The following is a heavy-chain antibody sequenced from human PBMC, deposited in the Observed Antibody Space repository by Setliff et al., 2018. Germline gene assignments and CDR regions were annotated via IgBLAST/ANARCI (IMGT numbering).Heavy chain of an antibody. V-gene: IGHV1-18*04. D-gene: IGHD2-8*01. CDR1: GHIFSSYG. Sequence: ASVKVSCKASGHIFSSYGLSWVRQAPGQGLEWMGWISTYNGVANYAQRFQGRVTMTTDTSTRAAYMELRSLRSDDTAVYYCARLVRYCTRTACQKVAGVESWGQGTLVTVSS. CDR3: ARLVRYCTRTACQKVAGVES. CDR2: ISTYNGVA. J-gene: IGHJ5*01.